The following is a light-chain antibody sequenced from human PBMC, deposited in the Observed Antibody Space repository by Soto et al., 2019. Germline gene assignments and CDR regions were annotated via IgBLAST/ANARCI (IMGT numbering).Light chain of an antibody. V-gene: IGLV2-8*01. CDR2: EAT. CDR1: NGDIGGYDS. J-gene: IGLJ1*01. CDR3: NTYASNNNPDG. Sequence: QSALTQPPSASGSPSQSVTISCTATNGDIGGYDSVSWYQQHPGKAPKLTSYEATKRPLGAPARFSGSKSGNTASLTVSGLQAEDEADYEFNTYASNNNPDGVGSWTKVTV.